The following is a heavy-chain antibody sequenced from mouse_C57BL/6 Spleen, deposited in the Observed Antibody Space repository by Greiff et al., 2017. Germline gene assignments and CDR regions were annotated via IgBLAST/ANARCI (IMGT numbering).Heavy chain of an antibody. Sequence: QVQLQQSGPELVKPGASVKISCKASGYAFSSSWMNWVKQRPGKGLEWIGRIYPGDGDTNYNGKFKGKATLTADKSSSTAYMQLSSLTSEDSAVYFCARCNYSNSDYFDYWGQGTTLTVSS. CDR3: ARCNYSNSDYFDY. J-gene: IGHJ2*01. V-gene: IGHV1-82*01. CDR1: GYAFSSSW. CDR2: IYPGDGDT. D-gene: IGHD2-5*01.